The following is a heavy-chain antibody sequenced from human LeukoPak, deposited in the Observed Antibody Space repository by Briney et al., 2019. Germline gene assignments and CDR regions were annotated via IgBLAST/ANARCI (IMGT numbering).Heavy chain of an antibody. CDR1: GFTACRNY. Sequence: GGYLRHSCADSGFTACRNYMCWVRQAPGEGLERVSVIYSGGSTYYADSVKGRFTISRDNSKNTLYLQMNSLRAEDTAVDYCARDSPVSTGYFDYWGQGTLVTVSS. CDR3: ARDSPVSTGYFDY. V-gene: IGHV3-53*01. J-gene: IGHJ4*02. D-gene: IGHD7-27*01. CDR2: IYSGGST.